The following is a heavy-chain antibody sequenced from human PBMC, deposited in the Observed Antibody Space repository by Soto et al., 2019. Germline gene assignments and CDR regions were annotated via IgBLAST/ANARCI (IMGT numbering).Heavy chain of an antibody. V-gene: IGHV3-23*01. CDR1: GFTFSSYA. D-gene: IGHD3-22*01. J-gene: IGHJ5*02. CDR3: AKGGSYYDSSGYNP. Sequence: PGGSLRLSCAASGFTFSSYAMSWVRQAPGKGLEWVSAISGSGGSTYYADSVKGRFTISRDNSKNTLYLQMNSLRAEDTAVYYCAKGGSYYDSSGYNPWGQGTLVTVSS. CDR2: ISGSGGST.